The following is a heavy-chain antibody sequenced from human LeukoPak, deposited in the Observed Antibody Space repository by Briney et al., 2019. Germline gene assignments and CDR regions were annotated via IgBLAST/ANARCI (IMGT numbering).Heavy chain of an antibody. V-gene: IGHV3-48*04. CDR1: GFTFSSYS. CDR3: AKDSGYSYGPAEYFQH. D-gene: IGHD5-18*01. J-gene: IGHJ1*01. Sequence: GGSLRLSCAASGFTFSSYSMNWVRQAPGKGLEWVSYISSSSSTIYYADSVKGRFTISRDNAKNSLYLQMNSLRAEDTALYYCAKDSGYSYGPAEYFQHWGQGTLVTVSS. CDR2: ISSSSSTI.